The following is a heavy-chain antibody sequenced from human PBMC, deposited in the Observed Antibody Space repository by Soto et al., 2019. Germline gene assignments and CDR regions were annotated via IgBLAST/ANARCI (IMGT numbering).Heavy chain of an antibody. CDR3: ARAYQLTYYFDY. J-gene: IGHJ4*02. CDR2: ISDDGSKT. D-gene: IGHD3-9*01. CDR1: GVTFRGYA. Sequence: GGSLRLSCAGSGVTFRGYAVHWVRQAPGKGLEWVTVISDDGSKTYYADSVKGRFTVSRDDSTNTVFLQMSSLRTEDTAVYHCARAYQLTYYFDYWGPGTLVTVSS. V-gene: IGHV3-30*14.